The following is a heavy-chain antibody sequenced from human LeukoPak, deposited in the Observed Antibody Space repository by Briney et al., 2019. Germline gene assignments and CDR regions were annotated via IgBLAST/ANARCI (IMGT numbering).Heavy chain of an antibody. CDR3: AREGDGYHY. CDR2: ISGYNGNT. V-gene: IGHV1-18*01. D-gene: IGHD5-24*01. J-gene: IGHJ4*02. CDR1: GYTFTSYG. Sequence: ASVKVSCKASGYTFTSYGISWVRQAPGQGLEWMGWISGYNGNTNYAQKFQGRVTMTRDTSTSTVYMKLSSLRSEDTAVYYCAREGDGYHYWGQGTLVTVSS.